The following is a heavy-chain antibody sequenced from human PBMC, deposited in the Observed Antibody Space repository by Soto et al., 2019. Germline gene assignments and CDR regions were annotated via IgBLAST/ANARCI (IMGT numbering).Heavy chain of an antibody. CDR1: GGSISSSSYY. D-gene: IGHD2-2*01. Sequence: QLQLQESGPGLVKPSETLSLTCTVSGGSISSSSYYWGWIRQPPGKGLEWIGSIYYSGSTYYNPSLNSRVTISVDTSKNQFSLKLSSVTAADTAVYYCARQSEVVPAAPSFDYWGQGTLVTVSS. CDR3: ARQSEVVPAAPSFDY. J-gene: IGHJ4*02. V-gene: IGHV4-39*01. CDR2: IYYSGST.